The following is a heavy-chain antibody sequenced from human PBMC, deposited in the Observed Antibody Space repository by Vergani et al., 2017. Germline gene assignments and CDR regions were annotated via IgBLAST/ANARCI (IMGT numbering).Heavy chain of an antibody. CDR1: GYTFTGYY. CDR3: ARRCGTNTCSNAGTQYYYYYYLDI. D-gene: IGHD2-8*01. Sequence: QVQLVQSVTEVEKPGASVKVSCKASGYTFTGYYIHWVRQPHGQALEWMGWISPNSGGTNYAQKFQGRVTMTRDTSISTAYMELSRLRSDDTAVYYCARRCGTNTCSNAGTQYYYYYYLDIWGKGTTVTVSS. V-gene: IGHV1-2*02. CDR2: ISPNSGGT. J-gene: IGHJ6*03.